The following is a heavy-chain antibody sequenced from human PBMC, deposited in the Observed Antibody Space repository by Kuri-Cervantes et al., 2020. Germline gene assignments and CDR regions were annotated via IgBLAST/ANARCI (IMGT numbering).Heavy chain of an antibody. J-gene: IGHJ3*02. CDR2: IIPIFGTA. CDR3: ARGLAARPLDAFDI. Sequence: SVKVSCKASGGTFSSYAISWVRQAPGQGLEWMGGIIPIFGTANYAQKSQGRVTITADESTSTAYMELSSLRSEDTAVYYCARGLAARPLDAFDIWGQGTMVTVSS. V-gene: IGHV1-69*13. CDR1: GGTFSSYA. D-gene: IGHD6-6*01.